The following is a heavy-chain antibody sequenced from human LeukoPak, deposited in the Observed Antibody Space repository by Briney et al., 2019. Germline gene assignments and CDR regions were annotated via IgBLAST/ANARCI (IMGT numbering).Heavy chain of an antibody. V-gene: IGHV3-30-3*01. CDR3: ARDGQWEPGPYFYGMDV. CDR1: GFTFSSYA. CDR2: ISYDGSNK. D-gene: IGHD1-26*01. J-gene: IGHJ6*02. Sequence: GRSLRLSCAASGFTFSSYAMHWVRRAPGKGLEWVAVISYDGSNKYYADSVKGRFTISRDNSKNTLYLQMNSLRAEDTAVYYCARDGQWEPGPYFYGMDVWGQGTTVTVSS.